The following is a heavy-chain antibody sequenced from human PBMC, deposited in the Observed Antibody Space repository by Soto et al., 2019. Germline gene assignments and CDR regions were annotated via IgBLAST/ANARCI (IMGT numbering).Heavy chain of an antibody. CDR1: GFTFSSYA. Sequence: GGSLRLSCAASGFTFSSYAMSWVRQAPGKGLEWVSAISGSGGSTYYADSVKGRFTISRDNAKNSLYLQMNSLRAEDTAVYYCARDSLYSGYPDYWGQGTLVTVSS. CDR2: ISGSGGST. D-gene: IGHD5-12*01. CDR3: ARDSLYSGYPDY. J-gene: IGHJ4*02. V-gene: IGHV3-23*01.